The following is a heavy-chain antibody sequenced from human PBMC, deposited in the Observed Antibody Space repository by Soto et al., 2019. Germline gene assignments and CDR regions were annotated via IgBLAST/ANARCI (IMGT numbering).Heavy chain of an antibody. Sequence: QVQLGQSGAEVKKPGSSVKVSCKASGGTFSSYAISWVRQAPGQGLEWMGGIIPIFGTANYAQKFQGRVTIAADESTSTAYMQLSSLRSEDTAVYYCARANCSGGSCYSRFSYYYGMDVWGQGTTVTVSS. CDR3: ARANCSGGSCYSRFSYYYGMDV. CDR1: GGTFSSYA. CDR2: IIPIFGTA. J-gene: IGHJ6*02. V-gene: IGHV1-69*01. D-gene: IGHD2-15*01.